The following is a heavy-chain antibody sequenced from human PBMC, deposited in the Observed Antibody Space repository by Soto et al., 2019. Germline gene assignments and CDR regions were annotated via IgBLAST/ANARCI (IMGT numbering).Heavy chain of an antibody. D-gene: IGHD1-7*01. CDR2: IDHSGHT. J-gene: IGHJ4*02. Sequence: QVQIQESGPGLVKPSGTLSLACSVSSVSVSGSYWCALVRQPPGKGLEWIGEIDHSGHTNYNPSLKSRVTMSLDNSKNPFSLTLRSVTAPDSAVYYCARSNWNYVRTLDYWGQGTQVSVSS. V-gene: IGHV4-4*02. CDR3: ARSNWNYVRTLDY. CDR1: SVSVSGSYW.